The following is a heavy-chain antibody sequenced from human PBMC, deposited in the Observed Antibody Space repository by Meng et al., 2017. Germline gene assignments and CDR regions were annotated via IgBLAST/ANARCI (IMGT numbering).Heavy chain of an antibody. J-gene: IGHJ4*02. Sequence: VRLEESGAEVKKPGALVKVSCKASEYTFTGYYMHWVRQAPGQGLEWMGWISAYNGNTNYAQKLQGRVTMTTDTSTSTAYMELRSLRSDDTAVYYCARDPRITGTTLPDYWGQGTLVTVSS. CDR2: ISAYNGNT. V-gene: IGHV1-18*04. D-gene: IGHD1-7*01. CDR1: EYTFTGYY. CDR3: ARDPRITGTTLPDY.